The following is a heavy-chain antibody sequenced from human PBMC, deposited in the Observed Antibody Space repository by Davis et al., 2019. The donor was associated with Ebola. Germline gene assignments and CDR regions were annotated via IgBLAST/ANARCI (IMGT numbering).Heavy chain of an antibody. V-gene: IGHV4-34*01. CDR3: ARGWDSSGWQN. CDR2: INHSGST. Sequence: SETLSLTCAVYGGSFSGYYWSWIRQPPGKGLEWIGEINHSGSTNYNPSLKSRVTISVDTSKNQFSLNLISVTAADSAVYYCARGWDSSGWQNWGQGTLVTVSS. CDR1: GGSFSGYY. D-gene: IGHD6-19*01. J-gene: IGHJ4*02.